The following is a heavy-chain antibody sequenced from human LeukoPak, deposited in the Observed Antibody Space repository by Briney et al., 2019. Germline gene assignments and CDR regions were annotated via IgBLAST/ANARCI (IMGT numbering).Heavy chain of an antibody. CDR2: MNRNSGNT. Sequence: ASVKVSCKASGYTFTSYDINWVRQATGQGLEWMGWMNRNSGNTGYAQKFQGRVTMTRNTSISTAYMELSSLRSEDTTVYYCARGTVDDSSGYYYLFAYYYYYGMDVWAKGPRVTVS. J-gene: IGHJ6*04. D-gene: IGHD3-22*01. V-gene: IGHV1-8*01. CDR3: ARGTVDDSSGYYYLFAYYYYYGMDV. CDR1: GYTFTSYD.